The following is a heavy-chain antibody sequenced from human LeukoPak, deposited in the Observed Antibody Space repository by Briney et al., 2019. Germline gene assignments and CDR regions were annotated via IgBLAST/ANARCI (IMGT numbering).Heavy chain of an antibody. D-gene: IGHD5-12*01. CDR2: IYISGST. CDR3: ARERDEVAAIRFDY. V-gene: IGHV4-4*07. CDR1: GDSISSSY. J-gene: IGHJ4*02. Sequence: SETLSLTCTVSGDSISSSYWSWIRQPAGKGLEYIGRIYISGSTNCNPSLKSRVTMSLDTSKNQFSLKLTSVTAADTAVYYCARERDEVAAIRFDYWGRGTLVTVSS.